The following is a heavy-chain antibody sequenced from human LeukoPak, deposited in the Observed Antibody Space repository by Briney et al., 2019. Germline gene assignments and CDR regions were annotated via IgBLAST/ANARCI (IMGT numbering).Heavy chain of an antibody. J-gene: IGHJ4*02. CDR1: GFMFSSNW. D-gene: IGHD5-24*01. CDR2: IKEDGTET. CDR3: AKEGRSLQTY. V-gene: IGHV3-7*03. Sequence: GGSLRLSCAASGFMFSSNWVSWVRLAPGKGLEWVANIKEDGTETYYVDSVKGRFTISRDNAKNSLYLQMNSLRVEDTAVYYCAKEGRSLQTYWGQGTLVTASS.